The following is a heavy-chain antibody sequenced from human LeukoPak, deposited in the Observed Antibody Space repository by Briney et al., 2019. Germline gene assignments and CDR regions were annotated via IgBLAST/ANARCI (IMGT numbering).Heavy chain of an antibody. CDR3: ARSRYYSDSGGYPWSYYFDY. D-gene: IGHD3-22*01. CDR2: INNSGST. Sequence: AETLSLTCVVYGGSFSAYYWRWLRQPPEKGLEWIGEINNSGSTNYNPSLKSRVTISVDTSKYQVSLKLTSVTGAGTAVYYCARSRYYSDSGGYPWSYYFDYWGRGPLVTVSS. CDR1: GGSFSAYY. V-gene: IGHV4-34*01. J-gene: IGHJ4*02.